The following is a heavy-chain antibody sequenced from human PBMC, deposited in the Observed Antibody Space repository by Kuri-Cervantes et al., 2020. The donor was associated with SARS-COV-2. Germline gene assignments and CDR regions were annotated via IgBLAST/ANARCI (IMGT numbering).Heavy chain of an antibody. J-gene: IGHJ6*03. Sequence: SVKVSCKTSGGTFSNYIISWVRQAPGQGLEWMGGIIPIFGTANYAQKFQGRVTITTDESTSTAYMELSSLRSEDTAVYYCARGPHYYDSSGYLVDYYMDVWGKGTTVTVSS. D-gene: IGHD3-22*01. CDR3: ARGPHYYDSSGYLVDYYMDV. CDR2: IIPIFGTA. CDR1: GGTFSNYI. V-gene: IGHV1-69*05.